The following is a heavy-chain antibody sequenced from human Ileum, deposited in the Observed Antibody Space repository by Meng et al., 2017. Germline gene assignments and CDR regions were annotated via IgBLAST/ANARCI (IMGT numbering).Heavy chain of an antibody. V-gene: IGHV1-18*01. J-gene: IGHJ4*02. CDR2: VSGYSGQS. CDR1: GYTFTDYG. Sequence: QVQLVHAGAEVKKPGASVTVSFKASGYTFTDYGISWVRQAPGQRLQWLGWVSGYSGQSHYAQRVQDRVAMTTDTSTNTAYMELRSLRSDDTAVYYCAKDSVATATQFDSWGQGTLVTVSS. CDR3: AKDSVATATQFDS. D-gene: IGHD5-12*01.